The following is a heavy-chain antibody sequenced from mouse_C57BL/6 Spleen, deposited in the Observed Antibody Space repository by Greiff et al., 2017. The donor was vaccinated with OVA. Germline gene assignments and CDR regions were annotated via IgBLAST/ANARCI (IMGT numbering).Heavy chain of an antibody. CDR2: IDPENGDT. V-gene: IGHV14-4*01. J-gene: IGHJ3*01. CDR3: TTSKAGTY. CDR1: GFNIKDYY. Sequence: VQLQQSGAELVRPGASVKLSCTASGFNIKDYYMHWVKQRPEQGLEWIGWIDPENGDTEYASKFQGKATITADTSSNTAYLQLSSLTSEDTAVYYCTTSKAGTYWGQGTLVTVSA.